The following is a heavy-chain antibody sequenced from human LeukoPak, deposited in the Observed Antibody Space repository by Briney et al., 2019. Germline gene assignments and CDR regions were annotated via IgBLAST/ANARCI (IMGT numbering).Heavy chain of an antibody. D-gene: IGHD1-14*01. J-gene: IGHJ6*03. V-gene: IGHV4-39*01. CDR3: ARPVTPHYYYYYMGV. CDR1: GGSISSSSYY. CDR2: IYYSGST. Sequence: PSETLSLTCTVSGGSISSSSYYWGWIRQPPGKGLEWIGSIYYSGSTYYNPSLKSRVTISVDTSKNQFSLKLSSVTAADTAVYYCARPVTPHYYYYYMGVWGKGTTVTVSS.